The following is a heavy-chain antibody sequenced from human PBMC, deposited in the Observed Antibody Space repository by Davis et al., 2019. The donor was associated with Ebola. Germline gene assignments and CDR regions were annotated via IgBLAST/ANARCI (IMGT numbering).Heavy chain of an antibody. CDR3: ARRDPVHDY. CDR2: INSDGSST. V-gene: IGHV3-74*01. CDR1: GFTFSSYS. Sequence: GESLKISCAASGFTFSSYSMNWVRQAPGKGLEWVSRINSDGSSTSYADSVKGRFTISRDNAKNTLYLQMNSLRAEDTAVYYCARRDPVHDYWGQGTLVTVSS. J-gene: IGHJ4*02.